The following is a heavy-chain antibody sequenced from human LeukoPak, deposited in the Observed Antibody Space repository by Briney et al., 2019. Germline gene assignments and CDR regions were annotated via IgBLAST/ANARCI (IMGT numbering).Heavy chain of an antibody. V-gene: IGHV1-69*05. Sequence: ASVKVSCKASGGTFSSYAISWVRQAPGQGLEWMGGIIPIFGTANYAQKFQGRVTITTDESTSTAYMELSSLRSEDTAVYYCARGDIGYCSSTSCYFDYWGQGTLVTVSS. J-gene: IGHJ4*02. CDR3: ARGDIGYCSSTSCYFDY. D-gene: IGHD2-2*01. CDR1: GGTFSSYA. CDR2: IIPIFGTA.